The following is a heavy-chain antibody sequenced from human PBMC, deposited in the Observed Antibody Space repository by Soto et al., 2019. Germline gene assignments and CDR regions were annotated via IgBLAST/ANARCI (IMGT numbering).Heavy chain of an antibody. V-gene: IGHV1-18*01. Sequence: GASVKVSCKASGYTFASYGFSWVRQAPGQGLEWVAWISANRGDTNSAQKFKDRVTLTTDTSKSTAYMDLRSLRSDDTAVCYCARDFRDSCRGTSCIYFDYWGQGTLVTVSS. CDR3: ARDFRDSCRGTSCIYFDY. CDR2: ISANRGDT. CDR1: GYTFASYG. D-gene: IGHD2-2*01. J-gene: IGHJ4*02.